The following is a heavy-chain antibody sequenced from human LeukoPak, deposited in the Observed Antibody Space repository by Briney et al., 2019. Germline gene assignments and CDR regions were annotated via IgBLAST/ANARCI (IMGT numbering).Heavy chain of an antibody. J-gene: IGHJ3*02. V-gene: IGHV3-30-3*01. CDR3: ARDSAVAGAFDI. Sequence: QTGGSLRLSCAASGFTFSSYAMHWVRQAPGKGLEWVAVISYDGSNKYYADSVKGRFTISRDNSKNTLYLQMNSLRAEDTAVYYCARDSAVAGAFDIWGQGTMVTVSS. CDR2: ISYDGSNK. CDR1: GFTFSSYA. D-gene: IGHD6-19*01.